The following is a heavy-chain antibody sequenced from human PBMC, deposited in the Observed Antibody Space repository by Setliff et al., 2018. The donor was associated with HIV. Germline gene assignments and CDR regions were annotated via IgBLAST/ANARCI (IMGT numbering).Heavy chain of an antibody. D-gene: IGHD3-10*01. J-gene: IGHJ6*04. Sequence: ASVKVSCKASGHTFTNVDIHWLRRATGQGLEWMGWMNPNTGVSGYALKFQARVTMTRDTSISTAYMELSSLTSEDTAVYYCARGKGVGGVVITGGLDVWGKGTTVTVSS. CDR3: ARGKGVGGVVITGGLDV. CDR2: MNPNTGVS. CDR1: GHTFTNVD. V-gene: IGHV1-8*01.